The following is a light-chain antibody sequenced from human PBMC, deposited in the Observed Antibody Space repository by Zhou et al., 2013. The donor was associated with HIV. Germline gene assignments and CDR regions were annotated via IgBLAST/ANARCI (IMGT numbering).Light chain of an antibody. CDR3: QQFNSFLFT. CDR2: HAS. Sequence: AIQLTQSPSSLSASVGDRVTISCRASQGINSALAWYQQKPGKPPKLLVSHASTLATGVPSRFTGSGSGTDFTLTISSLQPEDFATYYCQQFNSFLFTFGPGTTVDIK. CDR1: QGINSA. J-gene: IGKJ3*01. V-gene: IGKV1-13*02.